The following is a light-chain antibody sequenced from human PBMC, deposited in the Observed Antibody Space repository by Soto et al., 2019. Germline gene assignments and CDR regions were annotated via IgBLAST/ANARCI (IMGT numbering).Light chain of an antibody. Sequence: QSALTQPASVSGSPGQSITISCTGTSSDVGGYNYVSWYQQHPGKAPKLMIYDVSNRSSGVSNRFSGSKSGNTASLTISGLQAEDEADYYFSSYTSSSTLYVFGTGTKLTV. CDR2: DVS. CDR1: SSDVGGYNY. V-gene: IGLV2-14*01. CDR3: SSYTSSSTLYV. J-gene: IGLJ1*01.